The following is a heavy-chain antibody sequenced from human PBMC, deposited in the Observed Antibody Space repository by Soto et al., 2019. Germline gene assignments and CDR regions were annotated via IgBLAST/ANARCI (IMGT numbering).Heavy chain of an antibody. CDR3: VRIRYQLPSSVLWLDP. CDR1: GGFLSESY. Sequence: PSETLSLTCAVYGGFLSESYWTWIRQPPGKGLEWIGEINHVGGTNYNPSLKSRVTMSVDTSQNQFSLRLISVAAADTAMYFCVRIRYQLPSSVLWLDPWGQGTPVTVSS. D-gene: IGHD3-16*01. CDR2: INHVGGT. J-gene: IGHJ5*02. V-gene: IGHV4-34*01.